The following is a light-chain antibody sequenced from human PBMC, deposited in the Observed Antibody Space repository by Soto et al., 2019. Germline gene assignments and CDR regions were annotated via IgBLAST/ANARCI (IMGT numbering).Light chain of an antibody. CDR3: QHYHSYSDA. CDR2: KAS. V-gene: IGKV1-5*03. Sequence: HSLATVSVNVGDRVTITCRASQTIRSWLACYQQKPGKAPKLLIYKASTLKSGVPSRFSGSGSGTEFTLTISSLQPDAFATYYCQHYHSYSDAFGQATKV. CDR1: QTIRSW. J-gene: IGKJ1*01.